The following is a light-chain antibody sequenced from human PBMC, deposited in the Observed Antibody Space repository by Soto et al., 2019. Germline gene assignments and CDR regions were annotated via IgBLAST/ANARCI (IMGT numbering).Light chain of an antibody. J-gene: IGLJ1*01. CDR1: SSDVGSYDY. CDR3: CAYSTSGTHV. CDR2: DVN. Sequence: QSALTQPASVSGSPGQSITFSCTGTSSDVGSYDYVSWHQQHPGKAPKLIIYDVNNRPSGVPSRFSGSKSCNTASLISSGLQTEDEADYYCCAYSTSGTHVFGTGTKLTVL. V-gene: IGLV2-14*03.